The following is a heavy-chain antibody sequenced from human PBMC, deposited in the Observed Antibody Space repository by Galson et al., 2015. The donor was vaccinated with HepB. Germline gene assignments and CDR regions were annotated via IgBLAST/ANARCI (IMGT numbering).Heavy chain of an antibody. CDR3: ARDSDGSYAFDI. D-gene: IGHD2-15*01. CDR2: ISSSSSYI. V-gene: IGHV3-21*01. CDR1: GFTFSSYS. J-gene: IGHJ3*02. Sequence: SLRLSCAASGFTFSSYSMNWVRQAPGKGLEWVSSISSSSSYIYYADSVKGRFTISRDNAKNSLYLQMNSLRAEDTAVYYCARDSDGSYAFDIWGQGTMVTVSS.